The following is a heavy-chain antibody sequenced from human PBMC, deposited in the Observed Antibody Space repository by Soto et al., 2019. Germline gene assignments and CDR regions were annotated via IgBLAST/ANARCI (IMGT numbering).Heavy chain of an antibody. V-gene: IGHV3-9*01. Sequence: DVQLVESGGGLVQPGRSLRLSCAASGFTFDDYAMHWVRQPPGKGLEWVSSISWNSGNLGYADSVKGRFTISKDNATNSLYLQMITLRGADTALYYSAKGASTTVFAFNDYWGQGTLVTVSS. CDR3: AKGASTTVFAFNDY. J-gene: IGHJ4*02. D-gene: IGHD4-17*01. CDR1: GFTFDDYA. CDR2: ISWNSGNL.